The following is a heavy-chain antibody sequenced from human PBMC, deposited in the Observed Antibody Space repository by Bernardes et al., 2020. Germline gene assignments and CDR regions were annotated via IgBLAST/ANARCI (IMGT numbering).Heavy chain of an antibody. D-gene: IGHD2-2*01. V-gene: IGHV3-23*01. J-gene: IGHJ1*01. CDR3: AKYGSNAGEYFQH. Sequence: GGSLRLSRAASGFTFSSYAMSWVRQAPGKGLEWVSAISGSGGSTYYADSVKGRFTISRDNSKNTLYLQMNSLRAEDTAVYYCAKYGSNAGEYFQHWGQGTLVTVSS. CDR1: GFTFSSYA. CDR2: ISGSGGST.